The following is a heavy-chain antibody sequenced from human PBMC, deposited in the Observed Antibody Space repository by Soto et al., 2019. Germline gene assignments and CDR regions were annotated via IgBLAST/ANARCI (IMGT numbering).Heavy chain of an antibody. CDR3: ARVLRRTSLYYYYGMDV. CDR1: GYTFTSYG. J-gene: IGHJ6*04. V-gene: IGHV1-18*01. D-gene: IGHD2-2*01. Sequence: ASVKVSCKASGYTFTSYGISWVRQAPGQGLEWMGWISAYNGNTNYAQKLQGRVTMTTDTSTSTAYMELRSLRSDDTAVYYCARVLRRTSLYYYYGMDVRGKGTTVTVSS. CDR2: ISAYNGNT.